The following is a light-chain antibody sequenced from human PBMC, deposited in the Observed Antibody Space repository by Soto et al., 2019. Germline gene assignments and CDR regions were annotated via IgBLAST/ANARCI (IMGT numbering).Light chain of an antibody. V-gene: IGLV2-11*01. J-gene: IGLJ1*01. CDR2: DVS. CDR1: SSDVGGYNH. CDR3: CSYAGTYTFD. Sequence: QSALTQPRSVSGSPGQSVTISCTGTSSDVGGYNHVSWYQQHPGKAPKVMIYDVSKRPSGVPDRFSGSKSGNTASLTISGLQAEDEADYYCCSYAGTYTFDFGTGTKVTVL.